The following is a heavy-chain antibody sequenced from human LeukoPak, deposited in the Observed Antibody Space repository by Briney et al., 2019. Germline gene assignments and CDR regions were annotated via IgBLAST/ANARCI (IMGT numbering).Heavy chain of an antibody. D-gene: IGHD5-12*01. J-gene: IGHJ4*02. CDR2: ISSNGGST. V-gene: IGHV3-64*01. CDR1: GFTFSSYA. CDR3: ARDQAQRWLAY. Sequence: GGSLRLSCAASGFTFSSYAMHWVRQAPGKGLEYVSAISSNGGSTYYANSAKGRFTISRDNSKNTLYLQMGSLRAEDMAVYYCARDQAQRWLAYWGQGTLVTVSS.